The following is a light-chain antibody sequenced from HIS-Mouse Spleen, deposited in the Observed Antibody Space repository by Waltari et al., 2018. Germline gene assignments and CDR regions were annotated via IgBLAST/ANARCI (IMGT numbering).Light chain of an antibody. CDR3: SSYAGSNIVV. V-gene: IGLV2-8*01. J-gene: IGLJ2*01. CDR2: EVS. Sequence: QSALTQPPSASGSPGQSVPISCTGTSSHVGGYNYVSWYQQHPGKAPKLMIYEVSKRPSVVPDRFSGSKSGNTASLTVSGLQAEDEADYYCSSYAGSNIVVFGGGTKLTVL. CDR1: SSHVGGYNY.